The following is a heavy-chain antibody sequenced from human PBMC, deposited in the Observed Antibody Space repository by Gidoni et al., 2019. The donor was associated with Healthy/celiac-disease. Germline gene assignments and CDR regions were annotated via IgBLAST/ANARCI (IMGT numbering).Heavy chain of an antibody. CDR2: IGNAGDT. D-gene: IGHD3-10*01. CDR1: GFSFRSYD. CDR3: ARGGTMVRGVIPWFDP. V-gene: IGHV3-13*01. Sequence: EVQLVESGGGLVQPGGSLRLSCAASGFSFRSYDMRWVRQATGKGLEWVSAIGNAGDTYYPCSVKGRFTISRENAKNYLYLQMNSLRAGDTAVYYCARGGTMVRGVIPWFDPWGQGTLVTVSS. J-gene: IGHJ5*02.